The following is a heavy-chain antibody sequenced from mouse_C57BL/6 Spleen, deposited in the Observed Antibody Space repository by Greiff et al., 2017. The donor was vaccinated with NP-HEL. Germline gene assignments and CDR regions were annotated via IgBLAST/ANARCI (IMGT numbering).Heavy chain of an antibody. CDR1: GYTFTSYW. J-gene: IGHJ2*01. Sequence: VQLQQSGAELVKPGSSVTFSCPASGYTFTSYWMHWVKQRPGQGLEWIGMIHPNSGSTNYNEKFKSKATLTVDKSSSTAYMQLSSLTSEDSAVYYCAREIYYDYDGYWGQGTTLTVSS. CDR3: AREIYYDYDGY. D-gene: IGHD2-4*01. CDR2: IHPNSGST. V-gene: IGHV1-64*01.